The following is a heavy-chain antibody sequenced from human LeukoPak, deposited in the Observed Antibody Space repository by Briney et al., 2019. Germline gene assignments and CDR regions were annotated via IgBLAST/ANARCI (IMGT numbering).Heavy chain of an antibody. J-gene: IGHJ6*02. CDR1: GGSISSYY. D-gene: IGHD5-18*01. CDR3: ASCRGYNYGPCYYGMDV. Sequence: SETLSLTCTVSGGSISSYYWSWIRQPPGKGLEWIGYIYYSGSTNYNPSLKSRVTISVDTSKNQFSLKLSSVTAADTAVYYCASCRGYNYGPCYYGMDVWGQGTTVTVSS. CDR2: IYYSGST. V-gene: IGHV4-59*01.